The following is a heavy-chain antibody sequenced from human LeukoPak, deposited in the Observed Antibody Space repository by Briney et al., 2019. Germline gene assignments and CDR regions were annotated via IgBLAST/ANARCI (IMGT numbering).Heavy chain of an antibody. V-gene: IGHV4-31*03. CDR3: ARDTSSVGVFDI. D-gene: IGHD3-22*01. CDR2: IFQSGST. J-gene: IGHJ3*02. CDR1: GGPIGSGGYY. Sequence: SQTLSLTCTVSGGPIGSGGYYWSWIRQLPGQGLEWVGNIFQSGSTYYNPPLKSRCTLSVDTVKKQFSLKLSSVAAADTGVYYCARDTSSVGVFDIWGQGTRVSVFS.